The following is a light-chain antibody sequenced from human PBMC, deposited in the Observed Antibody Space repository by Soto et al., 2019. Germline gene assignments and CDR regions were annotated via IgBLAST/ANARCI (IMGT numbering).Light chain of an antibody. J-gene: IGKJ1*01. CDR1: RGMGNY. CDR2: DAS. V-gene: IGKV1-27*01. CDR3: QKYNSAPWT. Sequence: DIQMTQSPSSLSTSVGDRVTITCRASRGMGNYLAWYQQKPGKVPKLLIYDASSLEPGVPSRFSGSGSGTDFTLTISSLQPEDVGTYYCQKYNSAPWTFGQGTKVDIK.